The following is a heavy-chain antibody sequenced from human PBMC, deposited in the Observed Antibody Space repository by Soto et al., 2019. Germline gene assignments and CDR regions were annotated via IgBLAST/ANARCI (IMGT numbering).Heavy chain of an antibody. D-gene: IGHD2-2*01. CDR1: GFTYESYA. J-gene: IGHJ4*02. CDR2: INSGGTVA. Sequence: EVQLLESGGGLVQPGGSLRLSCAASGFTYESYAMSWVRQAPGKGLEWVSGINSGGTVAHYADSVKGRFAISRDNSKNTLWLQMDSLRVEDTGLYYCARQKLKSSTWYGSLDSWGQGTLVTVSS. V-gene: IGHV3-23*01. CDR3: ARQKLKSSTWYGSLDS.